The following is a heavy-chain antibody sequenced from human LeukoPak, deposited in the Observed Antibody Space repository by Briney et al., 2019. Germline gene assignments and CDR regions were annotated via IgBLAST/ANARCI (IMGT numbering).Heavy chain of an antibody. V-gene: IGHV1-2*02. CDR1: GYTFTGYY. CDR2: INPNSGGT. Sequence: RASVKVSCKASGYTFTGYYMHWVRQAPGQGLEWMGWINPNSGGTNYAQKFQGRVTMTRDTSISTAYMELSRLRSDDTAVYYCANGSGYDPGRSGVTADYYYYGMDVWGQGTTVTVSS. CDR3: ANGSGYDPGRSGVTADYYYYGMDV. D-gene: IGHD5-12*01. J-gene: IGHJ6*02.